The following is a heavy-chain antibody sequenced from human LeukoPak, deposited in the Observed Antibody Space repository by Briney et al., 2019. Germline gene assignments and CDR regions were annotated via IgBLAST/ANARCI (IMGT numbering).Heavy chain of an antibody. CDR1: GFTFSTYW. CDR3: ARGRYDILTGYRFDY. V-gene: IGHV3-7*01. Sequence: GGSLRLSCAASGFTFSTYWMSWVRQAPGKGLEWVANIKQDGSEKYYVDSVKGRFTISRDNAKNSLYLQMNSLRAEDTAVYYCARGRYDILTGYRFDYWSQGTLVTVSS. D-gene: IGHD3-9*01. CDR2: IKQDGSEK. J-gene: IGHJ4*02.